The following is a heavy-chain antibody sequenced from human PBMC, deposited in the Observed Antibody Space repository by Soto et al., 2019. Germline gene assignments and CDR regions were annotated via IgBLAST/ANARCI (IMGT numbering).Heavy chain of an antibody. CDR1: GFTFSSYA. CDR3: GGALYYYDSSGYYLGYYYYGMDV. CDR2: ISGSGGST. D-gene: IGHD3-22*01. V-gene: IGHV3-23*01. Sequence: GGSLRLSCAASGFTFSSYAMSWVRQAPGKGLEWVSAISGSGGSTYYADSVKGRFTISRDNSKNTLYLQMNSLRAEDTAVYYCGGALYYYDSSGYYLGYYYYGMDVWGQGTTVTVS. J-gene: IGHJ6*02.